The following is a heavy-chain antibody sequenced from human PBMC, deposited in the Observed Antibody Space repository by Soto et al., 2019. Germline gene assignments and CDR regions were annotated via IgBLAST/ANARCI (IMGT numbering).Heavy chain of an antibody. Sequence: SETLSLTCTVSGASISGNYWSWIRQPPGKALEWIGYIYYTGSTNYNPSLKSRVTISVDTSTHQFSLKLSSVTAADTAVYYCARPPYNSGSPLDNWGQGTLVTVSS. CDR1: GASISGNY. CDR3: ARPPYNSGSPLDN. D-gene: IGHD1-20*01. V-gene: IGHV4-59*01. J-gene: IGHJ4*02. CDR2: IYYTGST.